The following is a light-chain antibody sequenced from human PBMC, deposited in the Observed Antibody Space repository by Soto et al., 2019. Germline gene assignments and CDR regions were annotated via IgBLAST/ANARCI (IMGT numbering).Light chain of an antibody. CDR3: QQYDSSSGLT. V-gene: IGKV1-5*03. CDR1: QSISDW. CDR2: TAS. J-gene: IGKJ4*01. Sequence: DIQMTQSPSTLSASVGDRVTITCRASQSISDWLVWYQQKPGKAPTLLIYTASNLNSGVPSRFSGSRSGTKFTLTISSLQPDDFATYYCQQYDSSSGLTFGGGTTVEIK.